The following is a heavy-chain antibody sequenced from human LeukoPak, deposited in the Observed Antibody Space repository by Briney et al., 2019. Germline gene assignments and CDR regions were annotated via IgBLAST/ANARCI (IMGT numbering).Heavy chain of an antibody. CDR3: VRDFGRY. V-gene: IGHV3-7*03. CDR1: GFIFGNYF. Sequence: PGGSLRLSCIASGFIFGNYFMGWVRQAPGKGLEWVTNINQDGSAKYYLDSVKGRFTISRDNARNSLYLQINSLRAEDTAVHYCVRDFGRYWGQGTLVTVSS. J-gene: IGHJ1*01. D-gene: IGHD3-3*01. CDR2: INQDGSAK.